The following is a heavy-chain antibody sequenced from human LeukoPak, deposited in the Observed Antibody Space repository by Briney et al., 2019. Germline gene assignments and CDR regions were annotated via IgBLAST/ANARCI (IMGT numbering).Heavy chain of an antibody. CDR3: ARAACNWGDRIADDY. J-gene: IGHJ4*02. V-gene: IGHV4-34*01. CDR1: GGSFSGYY. D-gene: IGHD7-27*01. CDR2: INHSGST. Sequence: SETLSLTCAVYGGSFSGYYWSWIRQPPGKGLEWIGEINHSGSTNYNPSLKSRVTISVDTSKNQFSLKLSSVTAADTAVYYCARAACNWGDRIADDYWGQGTLVTVSS.